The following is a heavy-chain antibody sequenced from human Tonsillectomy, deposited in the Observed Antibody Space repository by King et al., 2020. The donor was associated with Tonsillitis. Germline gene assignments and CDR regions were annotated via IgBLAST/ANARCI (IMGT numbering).Heavy chain of an antibody. CDR3: ERSGGDYYGSGSHYNFFDY. J-gene: IGHJ4*02. V-gene: IGHV4-4*02. D-gene: IGHD3-10*01. CDR1: GGSISSSNW. CDR2: IHHSGST. Sequence: QLQESGPGLVKPSGTLSLTCAVSGGSISSSNWWNWVRQPPGKGLEWIGEIHHSGSTNYNPSLKSRVTISVDKSNNQFSLKLSSVTAADTAVYYCERSGGDYYGSGSHYNFFDYWGQGTLVTVSS.